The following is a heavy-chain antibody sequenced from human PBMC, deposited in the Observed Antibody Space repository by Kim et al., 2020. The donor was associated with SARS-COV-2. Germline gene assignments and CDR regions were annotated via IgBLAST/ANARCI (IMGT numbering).Heavy chain of an antibody. V-gene: IGHV3-74*01. CDR2: T. CDR3: ARLGMVSTALDS. J-gene: IGHJ5*02. D-gene: IGHD2-21*01. Sequence: TRYAGAVKGRFTISRDTAKNTLFLHMNSLRADDTAVYYCARLGMVSTALDSWGQGTLVTVSS.